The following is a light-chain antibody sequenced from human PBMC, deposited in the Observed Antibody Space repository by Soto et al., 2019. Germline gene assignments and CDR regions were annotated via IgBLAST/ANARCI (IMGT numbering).Light chain of an antibody. V-gene: IGLV2-14*03. Sequence: QSALTQPASLSGSPGQSITISCTGTGSDIGGYNYVSWYQQHPGKAPKLIIHDVTNRPSGVSDRFFGSKSGNTASLTISGLQAEDEADYYCSSYSASSTTHYVFGTGTKVTVL. CDR2: DVT. CDR1: GSDIGGYNY. CDR3: SSYSASSTTHYV. J-gene: IGLJ1*01.